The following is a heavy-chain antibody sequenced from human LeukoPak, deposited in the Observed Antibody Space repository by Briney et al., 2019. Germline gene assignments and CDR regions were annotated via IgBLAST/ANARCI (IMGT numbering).Heavy chain of an antibody. Sequence: SETLSLTCTVSGGSISSGGYYWSWIRQHPGKGLEWIGYIYYSGSTYYNPSLKSRVTISVDTSKNQFSLKLSSVTAADTAVYYCARMIIVVVPAADTDDAFDIWGQGTMVTVSS. CDR1: GGSISSGGYY. D-gene: IGHD2-2*01. CDR2: IYYSGST. CDR3: ARMIIVVVPAADTDDAFDI. J-gene: IGHJ3*02. V-gene: IGHV4-31*03.